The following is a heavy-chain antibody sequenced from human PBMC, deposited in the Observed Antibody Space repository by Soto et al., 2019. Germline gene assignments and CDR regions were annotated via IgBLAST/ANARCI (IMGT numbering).Heavy chain of an antibody. CDR1: GFSLSTHGVG. Sequence: SGPTLVNPTQTLTLTCNFSGFSLSTHGVGVGWIRQPPGKALEWLAIFFWDDATRYSLSLKSRLTITKDTSRNQVVLTMTNMDPADTATYYCARSRAAWVNAFDIWGQGTVVTVSS. V-gene: IGHV2-5*02. CDR2: FFWDDAT. J-gene: IGHJ3*02. D-gene: IGHD1-26*01. CDR3: ARSRAAWVNAFDI.